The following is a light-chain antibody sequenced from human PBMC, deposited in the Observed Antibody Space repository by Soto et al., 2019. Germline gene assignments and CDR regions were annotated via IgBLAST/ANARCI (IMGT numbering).Light chain of an antibody. CDR3: QQSYSTPRVT. V-gene: IGKV1-39*01. CDR2: AAS. J-gene: IGKJ4*01. Sequence: DIQMTQSPSSLSASVGDRVTITCRASQSISRYLNWYQQKPGKAPKLLIYAASSLQSGVPSRFSGSGSGTDFTLTISSLQPEDFATYYCQQSYSTPRVTFGGVTKVEIK. CDR1: QSISRY.